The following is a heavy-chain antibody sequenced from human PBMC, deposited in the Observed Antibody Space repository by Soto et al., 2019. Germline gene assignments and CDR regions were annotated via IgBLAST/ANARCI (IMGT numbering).Heavy chain of an antibody. D-gene: IGHD3-22*01. Sequence: GGSLRLSCAASGFTFSSYAMSWVRQAPGKGLEWVSAISGSGGSTYYADSVKGRFTISRDNSKNTLYLQMNSLRAEDTAVYYCANGGDYYDSSGYYYRDAFDIWGQGTMVTVSS. J-gene: IGHJ3*02. CDR2: ISGSGGST. CDR1: GFTFSSYA. CDR3: ANGGDYYDSSGYYYRDAFDI. V-gene: IGHV3-23*01.